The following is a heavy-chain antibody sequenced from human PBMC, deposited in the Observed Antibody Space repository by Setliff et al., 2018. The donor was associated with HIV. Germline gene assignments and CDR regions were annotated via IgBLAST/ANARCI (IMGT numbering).Heavy chain of an antibody. CDR3: ARGGTVSADFDS. CDR1: GSFINSDY. CDR2: IYHSATT. V-gene: IGHV4-38-2*02. J-gene: IGHJ4*02. Sequence: TSETLSLTCTVSGSFINSDYWGWIRQPPGKGLEWIGSIYHSATTYYNPSLWGRVTISIDTSKNQFSLRLNSVTAADTAVYFCARGGTVSADFDSWGQGTLVTVSS. D-gene: IGHD6-19*01.